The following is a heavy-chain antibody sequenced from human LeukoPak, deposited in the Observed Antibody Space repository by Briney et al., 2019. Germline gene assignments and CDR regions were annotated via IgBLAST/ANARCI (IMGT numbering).Heavy chain of an antibody. CDR1: GDSVSSNSAA. Sequence: SQTLSLTCAISGDSVSSNSAAWNWIRQSPSKGLEWLGRTYYKSKWYNDYAVSVKSRIIINPDTSKNQFSLQLNSVTPEDTAVYFCARTTLVRGVIKDSYYYAMDVCGQGTTVTVSS. V-gene: IGHV6-1*01. J-gene: IGHJ6*02. CDR3: ARTTLVRGVIKDSYYYAMDV. D-gene: IGHD3-10*01. CDR2: TYYKSKWYN.